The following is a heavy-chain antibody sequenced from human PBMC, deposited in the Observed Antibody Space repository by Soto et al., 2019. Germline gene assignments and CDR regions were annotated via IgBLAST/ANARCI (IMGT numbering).Heavy chain of an antibody. J-gene: IGHJ4*02. CDR2: IFYSGST. Sequence: QLQLQESGPGLVKPWETLSLTCTVSGDSISSSNYFWGWIRKPPGKGLEWIGTIFYSGSTYYNPSLKSRVTISVDTSKNQFSVRLISVTDADTALYYCARRYGWLYFDYWGQGSLVTVSS. CDR3: ARRYGWLYFDY. CDR1: GDSISSSNYF. D-gene: IGHD6-19*01. V-gene: IGHV4-39*01.